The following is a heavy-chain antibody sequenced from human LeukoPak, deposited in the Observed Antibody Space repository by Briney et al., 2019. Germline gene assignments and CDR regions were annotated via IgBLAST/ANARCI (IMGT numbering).Heavy chain of an antibody. D-gene: IGHD2-2*01. V-gene: IGHV3-23*01. CDR1: GFTFSSYA. CDR2: ISGSGGST. CDR3: AKGLTLGYCGSTSCSEYSHY. J-gene: IGHJ1*01. Sequence: GGSLRLSCAASGFTFSSYAMSWVRQAPGKGLEWVSAISGSGGSTYYTDSVKGRFTISRDNSKNTLYLQMNSLRAEDTAVYYCAKGLTLGYCGSTSCSEYSHYWGQGTLVTVSS.